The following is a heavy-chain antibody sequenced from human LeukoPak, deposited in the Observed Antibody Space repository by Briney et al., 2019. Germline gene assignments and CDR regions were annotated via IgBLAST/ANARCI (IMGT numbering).Heavy chain of an antibody. CDR2: TSYDGSNK. Sequence: PGRSLRLSCAASGFTFSSYAMHWVRQAPGKGLEWVAVTSYDGSNKYYADSVKGRFTISRDNSKNTLYLQMNSLRAEDTAVYYCARGGLRITMIVVVSPLFDYWGQGTLVTVSS. V-gene: IGHV3-30-3*01. D-gene: IGHD3-22*01. CDR3: ARGGLRITMIVVVSPLFDY. CDR1: GFTFSSYA. J-gene: IGHJ4*02.